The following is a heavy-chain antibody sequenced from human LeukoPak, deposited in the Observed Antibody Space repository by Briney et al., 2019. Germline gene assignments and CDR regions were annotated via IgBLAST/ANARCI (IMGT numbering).Heavy chain of an antibody. D-gene: IGHD6-19*01. CDR3: ATKQWLAPPPDS. V-gene: IGHV3-74*01. J-gene: IGHJ4*02. CDR1: GFTFSKYW. Sequence: GGTLRLSCAASGFTFSKYWMLWVRQAPGQGLESVSRINTDGTVTTYADSVKGRFTVSRDNADNTMFLQMNSVRDEDTAVYYCATKQWLAPPPDSWGQGTPVTVSS. CDR2: INTDGTVT.